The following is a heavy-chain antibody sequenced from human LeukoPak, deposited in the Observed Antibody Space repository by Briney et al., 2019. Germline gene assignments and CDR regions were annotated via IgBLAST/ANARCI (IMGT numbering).Heavy chain of an antibody. CDR3: ARDPRGPSGNDHNGRDSFDF. D-gene: IGHD2-8*01. Sequence: PGGSLRLSCAASGFTFSDYYMSWIRQAPGKGLEWVSYISSSGSTIYYADSVKGRFTISRDNSQSTLYLQMSSLRGEDTAVYYCARDPRGPSGNDHNGRDSFDFWGQGALVTVSS. CDR2: ISSSGSTI. J-gene: IGHJ4*02. V-gene: IGHV3-11*04. CDR1: GFTFSDYY.